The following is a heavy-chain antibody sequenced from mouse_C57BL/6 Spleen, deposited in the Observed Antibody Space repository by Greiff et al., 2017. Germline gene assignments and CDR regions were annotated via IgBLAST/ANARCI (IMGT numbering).Heavy chain of an antibody. D-gene: IGHD1-1*01. CDR3: ARAHYYGSTLDY. CDR2: INYDGSST. J-gene: IGHJ2*01. CDR1: GFTFSDYY. Sequence: EVHLVESEGGLVQPGSSMKLSCTASGFTFSDYYMAWVRQVPEKGLEWVANINYDGSSTYYLDSLKSRFIISRDNAKNILYLQMSSLKSEDTATYYCARAHYYGSTLDYWGQGTTLTVSS. V-gene: IGHV5-16*01.